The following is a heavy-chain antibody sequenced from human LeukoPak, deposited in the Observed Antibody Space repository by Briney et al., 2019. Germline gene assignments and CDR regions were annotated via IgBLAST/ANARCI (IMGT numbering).Heavy chain of an antibody. CDR3: ARDSHQSSDY. J-gene: IGHJ4*02. D-gene: IGHD6-6*01. CDR2: ISYDGSNK. CDR1: GFTFSSYA. Sequence: PGRSLRLSCAASGFTFSSYAMHWVRQAPGKGLEWVAVISYDGSNKYYADSVKGRFTTSRDNSKNTLYLQMNSLRAEDTAVYYCARDSHQSSDYWGQGTLVTVSS. V-gene: IGHV3-30-3*01.